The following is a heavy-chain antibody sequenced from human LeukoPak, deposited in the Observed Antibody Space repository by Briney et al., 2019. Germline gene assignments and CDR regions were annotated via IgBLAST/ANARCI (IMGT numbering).Heavy chain of an antibody. CDR1: GGSISSSSYY. CDR3: ARGNYYDSSGYLKPFDY. V-gene: IGHV4-39*07. D-gene: IGHD3-22*01. CDR2: IYYSGST. J-gene: IGHJ4*02. Sequence: SSETLSLTCTVSGGSISSSSYYWGWIRQPPGKGLEWIGSIYYSGSTYYNPSLKSRVTISVDTSKNQFSLKLSSVTAADTAVYYCARGNYYDSSGYLKPFDYWGQGTLVTVSS.